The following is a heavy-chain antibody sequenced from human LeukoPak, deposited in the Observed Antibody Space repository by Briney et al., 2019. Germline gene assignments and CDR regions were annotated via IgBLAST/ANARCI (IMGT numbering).Heavy chain of an antibody. D-gene: IGHD5-18*01. CDR2: IKQDGSEK. J-gene: IGHJ4*02. CDR3: ARDPSRGYTYGYGDC. Sequence: GGSLRLSCAASGFTFSSYWMNWFRQPPGKGLEWVANIKQDGSEKYYVDSVKGRFTISRDNAKKSLYLQMNSLRAEDTGVYYCARDPSRGYTYGYGDCWDQGILVTVSS. CDR1: GFTFSSYW. V-gene: IGHV3-7*01.